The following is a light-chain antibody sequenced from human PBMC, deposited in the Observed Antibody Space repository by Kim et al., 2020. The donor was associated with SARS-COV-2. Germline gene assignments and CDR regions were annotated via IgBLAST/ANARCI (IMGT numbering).Light chain of an antibody. V-gene: IGLV2-14*03. CDR3: SSHTSSSTRV. CDR2: DVS. Sequence: GQSITISCSGTSSDVGGYNYVSWYQQHPGKAPKLMIYDVSNRPSGVSNRFSGSKSGNTASLTISGLQAEDEADYYCSSHTSSSTRVFGGGTKLTVL. CDR1: SSDVGGYNY. J-gene: IGLJ3*02.